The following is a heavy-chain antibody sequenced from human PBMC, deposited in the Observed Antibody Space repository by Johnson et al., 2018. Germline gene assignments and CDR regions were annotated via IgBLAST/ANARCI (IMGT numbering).Heavy chain of an antibody. CDR3: AAGGGDLRDY. Sequence: QVQLQESGPGLVKPSETLSLTCTVSVRSISDYYWSWIRQPPGKALEWIGYIYYTGTTKYNPSLKSRVTISMDTSKIQFSLKVKSVTAADTPVYYCAAGGGDLRDYWGQGTLVLVSS. V-gene: IGHV4-59*01. CDR1: VRSISDYY. D-gene: IGHD2-21*02. CDR2: IYYTGTT. J-gene: IGHJ4*02.